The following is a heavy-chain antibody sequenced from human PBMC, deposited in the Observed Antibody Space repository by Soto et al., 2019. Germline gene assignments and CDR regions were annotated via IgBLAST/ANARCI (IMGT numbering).Heavy chain of an antibody. CDR1: GFTFSRYW. CDR3: ARVSRGFTMIVDPKYYFDY. Sequence: PGGSLRLCCAASGFTFSRYWMSWVRQAPGKGLEWVANIKQDGSEKYYVDSVKGRFTISRDNAKNSLYLQMKSLRAEDTAVYYCARVSRGFTMIVDPKYYFDYWGQGTLVTVSS. J-gene: IGHJ4*02. D-gene: IGHD3-22*01. V-gene: IGHV3-7*03. CDR2: IKQDGSEK.